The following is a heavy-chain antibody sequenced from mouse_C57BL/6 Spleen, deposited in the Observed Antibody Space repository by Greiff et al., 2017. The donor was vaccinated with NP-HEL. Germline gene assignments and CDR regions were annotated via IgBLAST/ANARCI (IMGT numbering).Heavy chain of an antibody. CDR3: ARDDYDDAMDY. CDR1: GYSFTGYY. D-gene: IGHD2-4*01. J-gene: IGHJ4*01. CDR2: INPSTGGT. Sequence: EVQLQESGPELVKPGASVKISCKASGYSFTGYYMNWVKQSPEKSLEWIGEINPSTGGTTYNQKFKAKATLTVDKSSSTAYMQLKSLTSEDSAVYYCARDDYDDAMDYWGQGTSVTVSS. V-gene: IGHV1-42*01.